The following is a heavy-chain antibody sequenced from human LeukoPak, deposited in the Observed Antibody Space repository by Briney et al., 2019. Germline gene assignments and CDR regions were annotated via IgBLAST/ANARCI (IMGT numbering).Heavy chain of an antibody. D-gene: IGHD2-15*01. CDR3: AREVAPGAFDI. V-gene: IGHV3-21*01. Sequence: GGSLRLSCAASGFTFSSSSMNWVRQAPGKGLEWVSSISSSSSYIYYADSVKGRFTISRDNAKNSLYLQMNSLRAEDTAVYYCAREVAPGAFDIWGQGTMVTVSS. CDR1: GFTFSSSS. J-gene: IGHJ3*02. CDR2: ISSSSSYI.